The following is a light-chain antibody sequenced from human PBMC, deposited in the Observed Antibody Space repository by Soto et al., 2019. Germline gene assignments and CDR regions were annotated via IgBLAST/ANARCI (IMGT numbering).Light chain of an antibody. V-gene: IGKV3-11*01. CDR1: QSVSSY. CDR2: DAS. Sequence: EIVLTQSPATLSLSPGERATLSCRASQSVSSYLAWYQQKPGQPPRLLIYDASHKATGIPARFSGSGSGADFTLAISSLEPEDFAVYYCQRRSILPYIFGQGTKLEI. J-gene: IGKJ2*01. CDR3: QRRSILPYI.